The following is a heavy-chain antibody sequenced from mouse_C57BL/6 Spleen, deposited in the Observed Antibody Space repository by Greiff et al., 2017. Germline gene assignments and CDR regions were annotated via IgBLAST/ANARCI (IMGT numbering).Heavy chain of an antibody. J-gene: IGHJ4*01. CDR2: ISSGSSTI. CDR3: ARRQLRHGAMDY. D-gene: IGHD3-2*02. CDR1: GFTFSDYG. V-gene: IGHV5-17*01. Sequence: EVKLMESGGGLVKPGGSLKLSCAASGFTFSDYGMHWVRQAPEKGLEWVAYISSGSSTIYYADTVKGRFTISRDNAKNTLFLQMTSLRSEDTAMYYCARRQLRHGAMDYWGQGTSVTVSS.